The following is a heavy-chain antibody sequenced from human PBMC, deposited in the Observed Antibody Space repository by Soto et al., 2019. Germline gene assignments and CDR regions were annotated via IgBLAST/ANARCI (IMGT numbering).Heavy chain of an antibody. CDR3: ASSYGSGYRAFDS. D-gene: IGHD3-10*01. V-gene: IGHV1-69*02. CDR1: GDTFNFYA. Sequence: QVQLVQSGAEVKKPGSSVRVACKASGDTFNFYAINWVRQAPGLVLEWMGRINPILSMSNYAQRFQGRVTMPADKSTSTAYMELSSLRSEDTAMYYCASSYGSGYRAFDSWGQGALVTVSS. J-gene: IGHJ4*02. CDR2: INPILSMS.